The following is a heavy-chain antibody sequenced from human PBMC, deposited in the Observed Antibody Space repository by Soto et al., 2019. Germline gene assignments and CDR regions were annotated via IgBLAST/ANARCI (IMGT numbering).Heavy chain of an antibody. CDR3: ARPYFSSSSMFDY. CDR1: GDSISSSTYY. D-gene: IGHD6-6*01. Sequence: SETLSLTCTVSGDSISSSTYYWGWIRQPPGKGLEWIGCIYHTGTTYYNPSLKSRVAISVDTSKNQFSLKLSSVTAADTAVYYCARPYFSSSSMFDYWGQGTLVTVSS. CDR2: IYHTGTT. J-gene: IGHJ4*02. V-gene: IGHV4-39*01.